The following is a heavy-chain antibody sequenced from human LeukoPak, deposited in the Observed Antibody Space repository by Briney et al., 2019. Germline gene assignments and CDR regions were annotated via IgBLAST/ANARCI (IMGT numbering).Heavy chain of an antibody. CDR1: GYTFTGYY. CDR3: ARDITFRGYASGY. V-gene: IGHV1-2*06. D-gene: IGHD5-12*01. J-gene: IGHJ4*02. Sequence: ASVKVSCKASGYTFTGYYMHWVRQAPGQGLEWMGRINPNSGGTNYAQKFQGRVTMTRDTSISTAYMELSRLRSDDTAVYYCARDITFRGYASGYWGQGTLSPSPQ. CDR2: INPNSGGT.